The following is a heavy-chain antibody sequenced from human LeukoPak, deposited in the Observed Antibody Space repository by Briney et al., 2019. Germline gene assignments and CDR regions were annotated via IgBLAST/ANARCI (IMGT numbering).Heavy chain of an antibody. Sequence: GGSLRLSCAASGSAFRTYIMHWVHQAPGKGLEWVAVISNDGSIKFYADSVKGRFTISRDNSKNTLHVQMNSLRAEDTAIYYCAREGAGAFDYWGQGTLVTVSS. D-gene: IGHD1-26*01. J-gene: IGHJ4*02. CDR3: AREGAGAFDY. V-gene: IGHV3-30-3*01. CDR1: GSAFRTYI. CDR2: ISNDGSIK.